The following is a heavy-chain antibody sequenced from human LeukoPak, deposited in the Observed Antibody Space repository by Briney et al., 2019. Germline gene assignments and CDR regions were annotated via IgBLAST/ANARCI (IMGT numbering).Heavy chain of an antibody. V-gene: IGHV4-4*07. CDR3: ARGVGSSSSNWFDP. CDR2: IDSSGKT. CDR1: GDSISSQY. D-gene: IGHD6-13*01. Sequence: SETLSLTCTVSGDSISSQYWSWIRQSPGKGLEWIGRIDSSGKTNYNPSLKSRVTISIDKSKGQFSLKVNSVTAAGTAVYYCARGVGSSSSNWFDPWGQGALVTVSS. J-gene: IGHJ5*02.